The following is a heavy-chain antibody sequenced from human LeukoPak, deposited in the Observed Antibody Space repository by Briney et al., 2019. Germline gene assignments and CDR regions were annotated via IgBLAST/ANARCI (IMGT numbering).Heavy chain of an antibody. CDR1: GGSISSYY. V-gene: IGHV4-4*07. Sequence: SETLSLTCTVSGGSISSYYWSWIRQPAGKGLEWIGRIYTSGSTNYNPSLKSRATMSVDTSKNQFSLKLSSVTAADTAVYYCARAVGGYCSGGSCQEYYYYGMDVWGQGTTVTVSS. D-gene: IGHD2-15*01. CDR2: IYTSGST. J-gene: IGHJ6*02. CDR3: ARAVGGYCSGGSCQEYYYYGMDV.